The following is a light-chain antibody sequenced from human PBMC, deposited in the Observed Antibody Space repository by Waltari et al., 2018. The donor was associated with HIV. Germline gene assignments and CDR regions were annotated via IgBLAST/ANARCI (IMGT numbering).Light chain of an antibody. CDR3: CSYTSGSTHV. CDR1: RCDLGGFHS. V-gene: IGLV2-14*03. J-gene: IGLJ1*01. Sequence: QSALTQPASLSGPPGQSLTISRRGFRCDLGGFHSVPWYQQYQGKVPKLIIYDVKYRPSGVSNRFSGSKSDSAAFLNISGLQTEDEAVYHCCSYTSGSTHVFGTGTEVTVL. CDR2: DVK.